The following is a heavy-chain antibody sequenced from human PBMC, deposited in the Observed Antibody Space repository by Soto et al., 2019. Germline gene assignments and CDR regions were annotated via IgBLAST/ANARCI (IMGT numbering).Heavy chain of an antibody. J-gene: IGHJ4*02. CDR2: IYYSGST. Sequence: SETLSLTCTVSGGSISSYDWSWIRQTPGKGLEWIGYIYYSGSTNYNPSLKSRVTISVDTSKNQFSLKLSSVTAADTAVYYCARGSSGWSVYYYFDYWGQGTLVTVSS. CDR3: ARGSSGWSVYYYFDY. CDR1: GGSISSYD. D-gene: IGHD6-19*01. V-gene: IGHV4-59*01.